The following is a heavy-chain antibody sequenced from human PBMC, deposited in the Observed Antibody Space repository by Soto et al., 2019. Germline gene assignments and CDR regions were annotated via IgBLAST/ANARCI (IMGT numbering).Heavy chain of an antibody. J-gene: IGHJ6*03. Sequence: PSQTLSLTCAISGDSVSSNSAAWNWSRLSPSRGLEWLARTYYRSRWYNDYAVSVRSRITVNPDTSKNQFSLQLTSVTPEDKAVYYCAGTTSHQWYYMDVWGKGTTVTVSS. CDR2: TYYRSRWYN. CDR1: GDSVSSNSAA. D-gene: IGHD1-7*01. V-gene: IGHV6-1*01. CDR3: AGTTSHQWYYMDV.